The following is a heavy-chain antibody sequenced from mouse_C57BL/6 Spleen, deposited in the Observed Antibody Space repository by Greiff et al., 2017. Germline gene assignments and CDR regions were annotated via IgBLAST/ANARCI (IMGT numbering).Heavy chain of an antibody. J-gene: IGHJ4*01. CDR1: GYTFTDYE. CDR2: IDPETGGT. V-gene: IGHV1-15*01. D-gene: IGHD1-1*01. CDR3: TRYGSEAYAMDY. Sequence: SGAELVRPGASVTLSCKASGYTFTDYEMHWVKQTPVHGLEWIGAIDPETGGTAYNQKFKGKAILTADKSSSTAYMELRSLTSEDSAVYYCTRYGSEAYAMDYWGQGTSVTVSS.